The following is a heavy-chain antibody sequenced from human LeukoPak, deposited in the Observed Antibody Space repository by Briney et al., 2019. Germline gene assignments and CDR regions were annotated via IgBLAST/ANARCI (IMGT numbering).Heavy chain of an antibody. V-gene: IGHV3-48*04. CDR1: GFIFNEYS. D-gene: IGHD3-22*01. J-gene: IGHJ4*01. CDR3: ANQYYYDSSGYFDY. Sequence: GGSLRLSCVGSGFIFNEYSLNWVRQAPGKGPEWVSYISSRSSTIYYADSVKGRFTISRDNAKNSLYLQMNSLRAEDTAVYYCANQYYYDSSGYFDYWGQGTLVTVSP. CDR2: ISSRSSTI.